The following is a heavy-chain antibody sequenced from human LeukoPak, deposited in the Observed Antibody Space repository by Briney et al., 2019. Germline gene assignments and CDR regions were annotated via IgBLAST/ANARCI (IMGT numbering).Heavy chain of an antibody. Sequence: GGSLRLSCAASGFTFSSYSMNWVRQAPGKGLEWVSYISSSSSTIYYADSVKGRFTISRDNAKNSLYLQMNSLRAEDTAVYYCARGEYQLLSHYYGMDVWGQGTLVTVSS. D-gene: IGHD2-2*01. J-gene: IGHJ6*02. CDR1: GFTFSSYS. CDR2: ISSSSSTI. CDR3: ARGEYQLLSHYYGMDV. V-gene: IGHV3-48*01.